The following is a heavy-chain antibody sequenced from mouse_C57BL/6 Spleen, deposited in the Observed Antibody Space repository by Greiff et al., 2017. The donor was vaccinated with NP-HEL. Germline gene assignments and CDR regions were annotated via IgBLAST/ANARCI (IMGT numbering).Heavy chain of an antibody. CDR1: GFNIKDDY. CDR3: TVMGYFDV. Sequence: VQLQQSGAELVRPGASVKLSCTASGFNIKDDYMHWVKQRPEQGLEWIGWIDPENGDTEYASKFQGKATIPADTSSNTAYLQLSSLTSEDTAVYYCTVMGYFDVWGTGTTVTVSS. V-gene: IGHV14-4*01. CDR2: IDPENGDT. J-gene: IGHJ1*03. D-gene: IGHD1-1*02.